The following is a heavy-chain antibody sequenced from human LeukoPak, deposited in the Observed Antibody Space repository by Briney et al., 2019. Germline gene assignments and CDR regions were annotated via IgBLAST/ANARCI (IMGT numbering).Heavy chain of an antibody. CDR3: ARDISYDSSGTSLDY. CDR2: ISSSGSTI. V-gene: IGHV3-48*03. CDR1: GFTFSSYE. J-gene: IGHJ4*02. D-gene: IGHD3-22*01. Sequence: PGGSLRLSCAASGFTFSSYEMNWVRQAPGKGLEWVSYISSSGSTIYYADSVKGRFTISRDNAKNSLYLQMNSLRAEDTAVYYCARDISYDSSGTSLDYWGQGTLVTVSS.